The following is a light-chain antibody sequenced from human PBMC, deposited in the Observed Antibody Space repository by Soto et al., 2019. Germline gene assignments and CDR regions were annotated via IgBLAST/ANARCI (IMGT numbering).Light chain of an antibody. V-gene: IGLV2-14*01. CDR3: SSYTSNSTPYV. CDR2: EVN. J-gene: IGLJ1*01. CDR1: SSDVGAYDY. Sequence: QSALTQPASVSGSPGQSITISCTGTSSDVGAYDYVSWYQHPPGKAPKLIIYEVNNRPSGVSNRFSGSKSGNTASLTISGIQAEDEADYYCSSYTSNSTPYVFGTGTKVTVL.